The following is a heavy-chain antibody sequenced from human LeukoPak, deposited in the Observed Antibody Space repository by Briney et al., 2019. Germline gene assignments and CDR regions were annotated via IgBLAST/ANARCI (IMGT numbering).Heavy chain of an antibody. D-gene: IGHD5-24*01. V-gene: IGHV1-2*02. CDR2: INSNGGGT. CDR3: AREDGYNYGY. J-gene: IGHJ4*02. Sequence: ASVKVSCKASGYTLTGYYMHWVRQAPGQGLEWMGWINSNGGGTKYAQKFQGRVTMTRDTTISTAYMELSRLTSDDTAVYYCAREDGYNYGYWGQGTLVTVSS. CDR1: GYTLTGYY.